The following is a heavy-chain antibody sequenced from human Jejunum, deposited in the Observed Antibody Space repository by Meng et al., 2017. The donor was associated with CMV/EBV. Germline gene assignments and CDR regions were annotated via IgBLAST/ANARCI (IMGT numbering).Heavy chain of an antibody. D-gene: IGHD3-3*01. CDR2: ISASTTAI. V-gene: IGHV3-48*03. Sequence: GFTFSSYEMNCVRQIPGKGLEWISYISASTTAIYYAGSVKGRFTISRDNVKNSLYLLMESLRAEDTAIYYCVRGGSSGTLKYFDYWGQGARVTVSS. CDR1: GFTFSSYE. J-gene: IGHJ4*02. CDR3: VRGGSSGTLKYFDY.